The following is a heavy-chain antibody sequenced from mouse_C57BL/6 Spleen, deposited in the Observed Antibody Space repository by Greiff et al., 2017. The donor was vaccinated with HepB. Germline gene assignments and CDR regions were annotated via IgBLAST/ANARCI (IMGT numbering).Heavy chain of an antibody. Sequence: EVKLMESGGGLVKPGGSLKLSCAASGFTFSDYGMHWVRQAPEKGLEWVAYISSGSSTIYYADTVKGRFTISRDNAKNTLFLQMTSLRSEDTAMYYCARGGAPLGRYFDVWGPGTTVTVSS. CDR1: GFTFSDYG. CDR2: ISSGSSTI. V-gene: IGHV5-17*01. D-gene: IGHD4-1*01. J-gene: IGHJ1*01. CDR3: ARGGAPLGRYFDV.